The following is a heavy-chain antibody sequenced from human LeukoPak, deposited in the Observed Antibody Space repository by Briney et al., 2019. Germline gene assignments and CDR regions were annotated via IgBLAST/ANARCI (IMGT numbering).Heavy chain of an antibody. CDR2: MPYDGSDK. CDR1: GFTFSNYG. D-gene: IGHD3-22*01. J-gene: IGHJ4*02. V-gene: IGHV3-30*02. CDR3: AKGSDYYDTSGCDY. Sequence: GGSLRRSCAASGFTFSNYGMHWVRQAPGKGLQWVAFMPYDGSDKYFADSVKGRFTISRDNSKNTLYLQMNSLRPEDTAVYYCAKGSDYYDTSGCDYWGQGTLVTVSS.